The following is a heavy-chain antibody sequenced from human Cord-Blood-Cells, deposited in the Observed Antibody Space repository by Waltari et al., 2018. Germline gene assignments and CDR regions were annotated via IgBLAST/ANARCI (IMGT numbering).Heavy chain of an antibody. CDR1: GGPISSYY. CDR2: IYTSGGT. J-gene: IGHJ3*02. CDR3: ASATNYDFWSGYYTDAFDI. Sequence: QVQLQESGPGLVKPSETLSLTCTGPGGPISSYYWSWIRQPAGKGLEWIGRIYTSGGTNYNPSLKSRVTMSVDTSKNQFSLKLSSVTAADTAVYYCASATNYDFWSGYYTDAFDIWGQGTMVTVSS. D-gene: IGHD3-3*01. V-gene: IGHV4-4*07.